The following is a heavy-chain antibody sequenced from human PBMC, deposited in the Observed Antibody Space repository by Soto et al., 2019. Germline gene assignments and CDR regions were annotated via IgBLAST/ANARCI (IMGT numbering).Heavy chain of an antibody. V-gene: IGHV4-31*03. D-gene: IGHD1-26*01. CDR2: IYYSGST. Sequence: SSETLSLTCTVSGGSISSGGYYWSRIRQHPGKGLEWIGYIYYSGSTYYNPSLKSRVTISVDTSKNQFSLKLSSVTAADTAVYYCARWVGATSFDYWGQGTLVTVSS. CDR1: GGSISSGGYY. J-gene: IGHJ4*02. CDR3: ARWVGATSFDY.